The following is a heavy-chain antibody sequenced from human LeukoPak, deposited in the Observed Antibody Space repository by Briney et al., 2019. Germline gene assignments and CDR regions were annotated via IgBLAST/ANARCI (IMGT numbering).Heavy chain of an antibody. J-gene: IGHJ4*02. D-gene: IGHD3-10*01. Sequence: PGGSLRLSCAASGFTFSSYSMNWVRQAPGKGLEWVSSISSSSSYIYYADSVKGRFTISRDNAKNSLCLQMNSLRAEDTAVYYCARDRYGSGSYSDYWGQGTLVTVSS. CDR2: ISSSSSYI. V-gene: IGHV3-21*01. CDR1: GFTFSSYS. CDR3: ARDRYGSGSYSDY.